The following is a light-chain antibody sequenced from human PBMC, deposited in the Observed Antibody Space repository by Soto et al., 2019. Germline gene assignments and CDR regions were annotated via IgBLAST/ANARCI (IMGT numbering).Light chain of an antibody. CDR3: FSYAGDSTYV. Sequence: QSVLTQPPSASGSPGQSVTISCTGTSSDVGGYNYVSWYQQHPGKAPKLMPSGVSDRFSGSKSGNTASLTISGLQAEDEADYYCFSYAGDSTYVFGTGTKVTVL. V-gene: IGLV2-8*01. CDR1: SSDVGGYNY. J-gene: IGLJ1*01.